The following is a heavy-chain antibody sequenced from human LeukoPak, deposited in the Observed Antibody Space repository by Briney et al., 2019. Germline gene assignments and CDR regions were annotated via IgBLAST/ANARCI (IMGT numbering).Heavy chain of an antibody. J-gene: IGHJ6*02. V-gene: IGHV1-8*01. CDR3: ARGRLLSASSSWYFMTYYYYYGMDV. CDR2: MNPNSGNT. Sequence: ASVKVSCKASGYTFTSYDIDWVRQATGQGLEWMGWMNPNSGNTGYAQKFQGRVTMTRNTSISTAYMELSSLRSEDTAVYHCARGRLLSASSSWYFMTYYYYYGMDVWGQGTTVTVSS. D-gene: IGHD6-13*01. CDR1: GYTFTSYD.